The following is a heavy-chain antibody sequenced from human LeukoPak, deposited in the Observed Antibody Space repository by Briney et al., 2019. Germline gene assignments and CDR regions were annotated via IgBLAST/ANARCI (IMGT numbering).Heavy chain of an antibody. CDR3: ARDGGSSLIDY. V-gene: IGHV3-30-3*01. CDR2: ISYDGSNK. J-gene: IGHJ4*02. D-gene: IGHD1-26*01. CDR1: GFTFSSYA. Sequence: PGRSLRLSCAASGFTFSSYAMHWVRQAPGKGLEWVAVISYDGSNKYYADSVKGRFTISRDNSKNTLYLQMNSLRAEDTAVYYCARDGGSSLIDYWGRGTLVTVSS.